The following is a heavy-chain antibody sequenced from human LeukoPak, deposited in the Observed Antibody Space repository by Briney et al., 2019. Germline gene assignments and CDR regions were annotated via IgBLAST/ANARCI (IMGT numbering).Heavy chain of an antibody. V-gene: IGHV1-2*02. CDR2: INPNSGGT. D-gene: IGHD5-24*01. CDR3: AREGREMATIYDY. CDR1: GYTFTGYY. Sequence: ASVTVSCKPSGYTFTGYYMHWVRQAPGQGLEWMGWINPNSGGTNYAQKFQGRVTMTRDTSISTAYMELSRLRSDDTAVYYCAREGREMATIYDYWGQGTLVTVSS. J-gene: IGHJ4*02.